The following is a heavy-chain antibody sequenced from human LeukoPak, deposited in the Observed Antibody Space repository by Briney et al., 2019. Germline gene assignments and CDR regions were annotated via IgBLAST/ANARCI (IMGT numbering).Heavy chain of an antibody. V-gene: IGHV3-23*01. D-gene: IGHD5-24*01. Sequence: GGSLRLSCAASGFTFSSYWMNWARQAPGKGLEWVSAISGSGGGTYYADSVKGRFTISRDNSKNTLYLQMNSLRAEDTAVYYCARGDGYNLYYFDYWGQGTLVTVSS. CDR2: ISGSGGGT. J-gene: IGHJ4*02. CDR1: GFTFSSYW. CDR3: ARGDGYNLYYFDY.